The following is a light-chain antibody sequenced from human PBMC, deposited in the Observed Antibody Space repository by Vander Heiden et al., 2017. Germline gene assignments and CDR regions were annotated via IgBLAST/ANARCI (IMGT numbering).Light chain of an antibody. J-gene: IGLJ3*02. CDR2: YND. Sequence: QSVLAQPPSASGTPGQSVTISCSGSGSNIGRNTVNWYQQLPGAAPRLLIYYNDQRPSGVPDRLSGSKSGTSASLAISGLQSEDEADYYCPSWDNSLNARVFGGGTKLTVL. V-gene: IGLV1-44*01. CDR1: GSNIGRNT. CDR3: PSWDNSLNARV.